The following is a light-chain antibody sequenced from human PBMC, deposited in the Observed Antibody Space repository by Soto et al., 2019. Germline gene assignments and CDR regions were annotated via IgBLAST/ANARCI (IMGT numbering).Light chain of an antibody. CDR3: QQYATSPS. CDR1: ESFMGRQ. J-gene: IGKJ5*01. V-gene: IGKV3-20*01. Sequence: ESVLTQSPGTLSLSPGERATLSCRASESFMGRQLAWYHQKPGQAPRLIMYSATNRATGIPDRFGGSVSGTDFTLTISSLEPEDFAVFYCQQYATSPSFGQGTRLEI. CDR2: SAT.